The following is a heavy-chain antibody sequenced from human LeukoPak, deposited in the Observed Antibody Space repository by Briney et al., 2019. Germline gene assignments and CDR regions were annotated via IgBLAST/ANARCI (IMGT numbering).Heavy chain of an antibody. CDR3: ARGGGDHAFDV. Sequence: GGSLRLSCAASGFTFSTYWMHWVRQGPGKGLVWVSRIDSDGSTAIYADSVKGRFTISRDNAKNTLYLQMDSLRAEDTAVYYCARGGGDHAFDVRGQGTMVTVSS. V-gene: IGHV3-74*01. D-gene: IGHD2-21*02. CDR1: GFTFSTYW. CDR2: IDSDGSTA. J-gene: IGHJ3*01.